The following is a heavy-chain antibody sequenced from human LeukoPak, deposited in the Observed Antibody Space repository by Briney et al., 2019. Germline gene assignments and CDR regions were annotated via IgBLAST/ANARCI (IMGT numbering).Heavy chain of an antibody. Sequence: PGGSLRLSCAASGFIFGSYGMHWVRQAPVKGLEWVAFTPYHGVSRYYTESVKGRFTISRDNSKSTLYLQMNSLRIEDTAVYYCAKDRHGDYTSDYWGQGTLVTVSS. CDR1: GFIFGSYG. V-gene: IGHV3-30*02. CDR3: AKDRHGDYTSDY. D-gene: IGHD4-17*01. CDR2: TPYHGVSR. J-gene: IGHJ4*02.